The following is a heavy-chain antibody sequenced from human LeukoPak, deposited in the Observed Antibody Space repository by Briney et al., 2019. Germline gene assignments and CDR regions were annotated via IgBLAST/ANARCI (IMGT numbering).Heavy chain of an antibody. CDR1: GYTLTELS. J-gene: IGHJ4*02. V-gene: IGHV1-24*01. CDR2: FEPEDAKT. D-gene: IGHD1-26*01. CDR3: ATSRVGDTVSLDY. Sequence: ASVKASCKVSGYTLTELSIHWVRQSPGKGLEWMGGFEPEDAKTFYAQRFQGRITMTEDTSTNTGYMNLSSLRSEDTAIYYCATSRVGDTVSLDYWGQGSLVTVSS.